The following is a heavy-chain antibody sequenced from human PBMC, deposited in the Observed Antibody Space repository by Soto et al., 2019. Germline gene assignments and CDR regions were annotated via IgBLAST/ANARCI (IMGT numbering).Heavy chain of an antibody. CDR2: ISYDGSNK. V-gene: IGHV3-30-3*01. CDR1: GFTFSSYA. D-gene: IGHD1-26*01. CDR3: ARDQPVVGATSDAFDI. J-gene: IGHJ3*02. Sequence: QVQLVESGGGVVQPGRSLRLSCAASGFTFSSYAMHWVRQAPGKGLEWVAVISYDGSNKYYADSVKGRFTISRDNSKNTLYLQMNSLRAEDTAVYYCARDQPVVGATSDAFDIWGQGTMVTVSS.